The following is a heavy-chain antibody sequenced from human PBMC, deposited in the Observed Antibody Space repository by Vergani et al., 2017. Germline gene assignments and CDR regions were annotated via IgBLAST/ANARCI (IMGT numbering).Heavy chain of an antibody. V-gene: IGHV3-66*01. CDR1: GFTVSSNY. D-gene: IGHD3-9*01. CDR2: IYSGDST. Sequence: EVQLLESGGGLVKPGGSLRLSCAASGFTVSSNYMSWVRQAPGKGLEWVSVIYSGDSTYYADSVKGRFTISRDNSKNTLYLQMNSLRAEDTAVYYCARDEVHYDILTGYHSFYYYYYMDVWGKGTTVTVSS. J-gene: IGHJ6*03. CDR3: ARDEVHYDILTGYHSFYYYYYMDV.